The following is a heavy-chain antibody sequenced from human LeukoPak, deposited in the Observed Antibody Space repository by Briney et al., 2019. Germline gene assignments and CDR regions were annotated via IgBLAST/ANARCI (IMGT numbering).Heavy chain of an antibody. D-gene: IGHD3-10*02. CDR1: GFTFSRYW. J-gene: IGHJ6*04. Sequence: PGGSLRLSCAASGFTFSRYWMSWVRQAPGKGLEGVSYISSSGSDIYYADSVKGRFTISRDNAKNSLYLQMNSLRAEDTAVYYCAELGITMIGGVWGKGTTVTISS. V-gene: IGHV3-21*05. CDR3: AELGITMIGGV. CDR2: ISSSGSDI.